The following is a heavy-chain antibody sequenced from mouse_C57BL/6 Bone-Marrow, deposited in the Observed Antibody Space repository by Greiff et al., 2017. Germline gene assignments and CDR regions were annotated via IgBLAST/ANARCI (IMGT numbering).Heavy chain of an antibody. CDR3: ARGIYYDFTWFAY. V-gene: IGHV1-81*01. D-gene: IGHD2-4*01. CDR1: GYTFTSYG. Sequence: QVQLQQSGAELARPGASVKLSCKASGYTFTSYGISWVKQRTGQGLEWIGEIYPRSGNTYYNEKFKGKATLTADKSSSTAYMELRSLTSEDSAVYFCARGIYYDFTWFAYWGQGTLVTVS. CDR2: IYPRSGNT. J-gene: IGHJ3*01.